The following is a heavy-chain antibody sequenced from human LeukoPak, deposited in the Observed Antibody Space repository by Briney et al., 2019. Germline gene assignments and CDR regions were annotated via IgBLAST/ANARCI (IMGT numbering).Heavy chain of an antibody. CDR2: IYHSGST. CDR1: GGSISSSNW. J-gene: IGHJ6*03. D-gene: IGHD1-26*01. CDR3: ARRGYYAYYYYYYMDV. Sequence: PSETLSLTCAVSGGSISSSNWWSWVRQPPGKGLEWIGEIYHSGSTNYNPSLKSRVTISVDKSKNQFSLKLSSVTAADTAVYYCARRGYYAYYYYYYMDVWGKGTTVTVSS. V-gene: IGHV4-4*02.